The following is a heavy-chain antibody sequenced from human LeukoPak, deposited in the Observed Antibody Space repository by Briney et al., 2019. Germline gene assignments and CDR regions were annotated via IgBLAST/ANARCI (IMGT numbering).Heavy chain of an antibody. J-gene: IGHJ4*02. V-gene: IGHV3-23*01. CDR1: GFTFSSNS. CDR3: TKWSGFGDD. D-gene: IGHD3-10*01. CDR2: ISGSGDST. Sequence: PGGSLRLSCAASGFTFSSNSMTWVRQTPGKGLEWVSGISGSGDSTFYADSVKGRFTISRDNSRNTLYLQMRSLRPEDTAVYYCTKWSGFGDDWGQGTLVTVSS.